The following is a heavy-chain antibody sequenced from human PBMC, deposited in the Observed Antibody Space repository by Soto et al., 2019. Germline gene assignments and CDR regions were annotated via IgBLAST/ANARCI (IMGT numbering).Heavy chain of an antibody. Sequence: EVQLLESGGGLVQPGGSLRLSCAASGFTFSTYAMSWVRQAPGKGLEWVSGISGSGGYTYDADSVKGRFTISRDNSENTLYLQMTSLRAEDTAVYYCAKSGGTSRQGIFNWGQGTLVTVSS. J-gene: IGHJ4*02. CDR3: AKSGGTSRQGIFN. CDR2: ISGSGGYT. V-gene: IGHV3-23*01. CDR1: GFTFSTYA. D-gene: IGHD2-15*01.